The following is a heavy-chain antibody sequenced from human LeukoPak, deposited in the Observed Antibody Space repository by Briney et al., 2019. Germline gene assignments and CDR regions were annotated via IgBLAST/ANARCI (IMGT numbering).Heavy chain of an antibody. CDR3: ASAAGPFDN. CDR1: GFAFSTYG. CDR2: IWYDGSNK. D-gene: IGHD6-13*01. V-gene: IGHV3-33*01. Sequence: GRSLRLSCAASGFAFSTYGMHWVRQAPGKGLEWVAVIWYDGSNKYYADSVKGRFTISRDNSKNTLYLQMNSLRAEDTAVYYCASAAGPFDNWGQGTLVTVPS. J-gene: IGHJ4*02.